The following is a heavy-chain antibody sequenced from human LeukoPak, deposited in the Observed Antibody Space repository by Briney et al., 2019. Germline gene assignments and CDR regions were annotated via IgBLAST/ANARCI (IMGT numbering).Heavy chain of an antibody. CDR3: AKFSTTTGIY. Sequence: PGGSLRLSCAASGFTFSDYGMHWVRQAPGKGLEGVAFIRYDGSNKNYADSVKGRFTISRDNSKNTLYLQVSSLRAEDTAVYYCAKFSTTTGIYWGQGTLVTVSS. CDR2: IRYDGSNK. J-gene: IGHJ4*02. CDR1: GFTFSDYG. V-gene: IGHV3-30*02. D-gene: IGHD4-17*01.